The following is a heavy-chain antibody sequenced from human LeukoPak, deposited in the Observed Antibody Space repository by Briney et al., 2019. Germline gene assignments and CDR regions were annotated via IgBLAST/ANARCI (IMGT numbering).Heavy chain of an antibody. D-gene: IGHD6-19*01. CDR1: GGSMRSGY. CDR3: AGGYFSAWSDWFDP. V-gene: IGHV4-59*01. J-gene: IGHJ5*02. Sequence: SETLSLTCTVSGGSMRSGYWSWIRQPPGKGLEWIGCIYHSGSTNYNPSLKSRVTISVDTSKNQFSLQLNSLTAADTAVYFCAGGYFSAWSDWFDPWGQGTLVTVSS. CDR2: IYHSGST.